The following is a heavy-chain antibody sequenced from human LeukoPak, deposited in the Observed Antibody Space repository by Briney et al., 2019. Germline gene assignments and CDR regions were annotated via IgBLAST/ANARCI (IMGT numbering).Heavy chain of an antibody. J-gene: IGHJ2*01. D-gene: IGHD2-8*01. Sequence: SETLSLTCTVSGGSISSSSYYWGWIRQPPGKGLEWIGSIYYSGSTYYNPSLKSRVTISVDTSKNQFSLKLSSVTAADTAVYYCARDLGYCTNGVCYPNWYFDLWGRGTLVTVSS. CDR1: GGSISSSSYY. CDR2: IYYSGST. CDR3: ARDLGYCTNGVCYPNWYFDL. V-gene: IGHV4-39*07.